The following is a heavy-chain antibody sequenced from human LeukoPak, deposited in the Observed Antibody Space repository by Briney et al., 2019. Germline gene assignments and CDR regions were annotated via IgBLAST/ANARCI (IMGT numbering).Heavy chain of an antibody. D-gene: IGHD3-22*01. CDR1: GGTFSSFA. V-gene: IGHV1-69*05. J-gene: IGHJ3*02. CDR2: IIPIFGTA. CDR3: ASYDRFGAFDI. Sequence: GSSVKVSCKASGGTFSSFAISWVRQAPGQGLEWMGRIIPIFGTANYAQKFQGRVTITTDESTSTAYMELSSLRSEDTAVYYCASYDRFGAFDIWGQGTMVTVSS.